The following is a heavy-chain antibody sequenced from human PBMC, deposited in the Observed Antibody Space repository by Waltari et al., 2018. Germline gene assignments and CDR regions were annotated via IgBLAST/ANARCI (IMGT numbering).Heavy chain of an antibody. V-gene: IGHV3-23*01. CDR1: GFPFTNYA. CDR3: ARSPMATSSRDY. Sequence: EVQLLESGGGLVQPGGSLRLSCEASGFPFTNYAMNWVRQAPGKGTDGGAAMSGRGESTYYADSVKGRFSISRDKPKNTLYLQMNSLRAEDTAVYYCARSPMATSSRDYWGQGTLVTVSS. J-gene: IGHJ4*02. D-gene: IGHD5-12*01. CDR2: MSGRGEST.